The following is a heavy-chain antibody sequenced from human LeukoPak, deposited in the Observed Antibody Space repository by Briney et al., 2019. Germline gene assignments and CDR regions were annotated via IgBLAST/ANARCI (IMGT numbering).Heavy chain of an antibody. CDR2: ISCSSSYI. Sequence: PGGSLRLSCVVSGFTFSSYSMNWVRQAPGKGLEWVSSISCSSSYIYYADSVKGRLTISRDNAKNSLYLQMNSLRAEDTAVYYCARKIGCGGDCYWWGDPANDAFDIWGQGTMVTVSS. CDR3: ARKIGCGGDCYWWGDPANDAFDI. J-gene: IGHJ3*02. CDR1: GFTFSSYS. D-gene: IGHD2-21*02. V-gene: IGHV3-21*01.